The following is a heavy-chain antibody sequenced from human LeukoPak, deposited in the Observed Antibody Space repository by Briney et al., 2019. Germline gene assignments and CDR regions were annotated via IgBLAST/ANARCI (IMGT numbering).Heavy chain of an antibody. Sequence: GGSLRLSCAASGFTFSSYSMNWVRQAPGKGLEWVSSISSSSSYIYYADSVKGRFTISRDNAKNSLYLQMNSLRAEDTAVYYCARALLWFGELLKAFDIWGQGTMVTVSS. D-gene: IGHD3-10*01. CDR2: ISSSSSYI. CDR1: GFTFSSYS. V-gene: IGHV3-21*04. CDR3: ARALLWFGELLKAFDI. J-gene: IGHJ3*02.